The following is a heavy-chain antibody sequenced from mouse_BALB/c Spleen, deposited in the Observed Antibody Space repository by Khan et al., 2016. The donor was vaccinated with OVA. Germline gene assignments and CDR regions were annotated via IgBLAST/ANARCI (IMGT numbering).Heavy chain of an antibody. CDR1: GYSFTGYF. CDR3: ARKNGSDFDY. V-gene: IGHV1-20*02. J-gene: IGHJ2*01. CDR2: INPHIGET. D-gene: IGHD1-1*01. Sequence: VQLKESGPELVKPGASVKISCKASGYSFTGYFMNWVMQSHGKSLEWIGRINPHIGETFYNQKFKGKATLTVDEYSSTAHMELRSLASEDSAVYYCARKNGSDFDYWGQGTTLTVSS.